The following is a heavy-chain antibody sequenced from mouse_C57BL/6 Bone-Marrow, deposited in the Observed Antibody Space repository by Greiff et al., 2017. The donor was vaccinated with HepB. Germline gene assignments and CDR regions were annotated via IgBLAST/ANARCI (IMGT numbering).Heavy chain of an antibody. Sequence: VKLMESGPGLVQPSQSLSITCTVSGFSLTSYGVHWVRQSPGKGLEWLGVIWRGGSTDYNAAFMSRLSITKDNSKSQVFFKMNSLQADDTAIYYCAKEGLYYGSSYNYFDYWGQGTTLTVSS. D-gene: IGHD1-1*01. CDR1: GFSLTSYG. J-gene: IGHJ2*01. CDR3: AKEGLYYGSSYNYFDY. CDR2: IWRGGST. V-gene: IGHV2-5*01.